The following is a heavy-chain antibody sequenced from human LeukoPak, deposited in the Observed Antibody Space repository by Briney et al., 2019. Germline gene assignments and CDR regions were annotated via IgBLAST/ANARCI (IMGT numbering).Heavy chain of an antibody. V-gene: IGHV3-23*01. CDR3: AKGGEGDTNWFDP. J-gene: IGHJ5*02. D-gene: IGHD3-10*01. Sequence: AISASGGSTYSAASVKGRFPISRDNSKNTLYLQMNSLRAEATAVYYCAKGGEGDTNWFDPWGQGTLVTVSS. CDR2: ISASGGST.